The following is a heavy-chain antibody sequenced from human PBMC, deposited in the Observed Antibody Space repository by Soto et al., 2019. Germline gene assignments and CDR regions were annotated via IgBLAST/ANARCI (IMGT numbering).Heavy chain of an antibody. CDR2: ISSSGGTK. CDR1: GFTFSDYY. D-gene: IGHD1-26*01. CDR3: ARDLRGSVGAADY. J-gene: IGHJ4*02. V-gene: IGHV3-11*01. Sequence: QVQLVESGGGLVKPGGSLRLSCAASGFTFSDYYMIWIRQAPGKGLEWVSYISSSGGTKFYADSVKGRFTVSRDNAENSLFLQMNSLRADDTAVYYCARDLRGSVGAADYWGQGTLVTVSS.